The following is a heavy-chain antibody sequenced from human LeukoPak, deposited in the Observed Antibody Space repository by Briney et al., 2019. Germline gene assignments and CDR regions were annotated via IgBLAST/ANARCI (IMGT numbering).Heavy chain of an antibody. CDR3: ARHSSALLWFGELALDDWFDP. V-gene: IGHV4-59*08. CDR1: GGSISSYY. D-gene: IGHD3-10*01. Sequence: SETLSLTCTVSGGSISSYYWSWIRQPPGKGLEWIGYIYYSGSTNYNPSLKSRVTISVDTSKNQFSLKLSSVTAAGTAVYYCARHSSALLWFGELALDDWFDPWGQGTLVTVSS. CDR2: IYYSGST. J-gene: IGHJ5*02.